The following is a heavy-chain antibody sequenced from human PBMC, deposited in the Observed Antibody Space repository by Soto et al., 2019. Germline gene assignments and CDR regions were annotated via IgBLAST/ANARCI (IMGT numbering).Heavy chain of an antibody. J-gene: IGHJ3*02. CDR2: IIPIFGTA. CDR1: GGTFSSYA. Sequence: ASVKVSCKASGGTFSSYAISWVRQAPGQGLEWMGGIIPIFGTANYAQKFQGRVTITADESTSTAYMELSSLRSEDTAVYYCAREAYSGSPMDIWGQGTMVTVSS. CDR3: AREAYSGSPMDI. V-gene: IGHV1-69*13. D-gene: IGHD1-26*01.